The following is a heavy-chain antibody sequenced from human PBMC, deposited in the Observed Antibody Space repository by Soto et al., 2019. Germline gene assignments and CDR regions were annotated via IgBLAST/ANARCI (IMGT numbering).Heavy chain of an antibody. CDR1: GYTFSTYA. J-gene: IGHJ6*02. Sequence: GASVKVSCKASGYTFSTYALHWVRQAPGQGLEWMGWINGGNGHTRYSQKFKDRVTISRDTPASTAYMELSGLRSEDTAVYYCARGKGMEENHYYYGMDVWGQGTTVTVSS. CDR3: ARGKGMEENHYYYGMDV. V-gene: IGHV1-3*01. CDR2: INGGNGHT. D-gene: IGHD1-1*01.